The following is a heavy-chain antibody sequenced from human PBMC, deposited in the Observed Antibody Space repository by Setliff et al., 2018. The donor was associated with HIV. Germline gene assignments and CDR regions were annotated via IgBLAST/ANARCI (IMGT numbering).Heavy chain of an antibody. J-gene: IGHJ4*02. V-gene: IGHV4-59*11. CDR3: ARGDFYGTRNY. CDR1: GGSISSHY. CDR2: IYYSGST. Sequence: SETLSLTCTVSGGSISSHYWSWIRQPPGKGLEWIGYIYYSGSTNSNPSLKSRVSMSVDTSKNQFSLKLSSVTAADTAVYYCARGDFYGTRNYWGQGISVTVSS. D-gene: IGHD2-8*01.